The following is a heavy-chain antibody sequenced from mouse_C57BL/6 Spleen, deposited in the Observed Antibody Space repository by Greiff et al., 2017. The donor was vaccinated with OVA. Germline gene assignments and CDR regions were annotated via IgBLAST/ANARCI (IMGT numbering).Heavy chain of an antibody. CDR2: IYPSDSET. CDR1: GYTFTSYW. D-gene: IGHD1-1*01. Sequence: VQLQQPGAELVRPGSSVKLSCKASGYTFTSYWMDWVKQRPGQGLEWIGNIYPSDSETHYNQKFKDKATLTVDKSSSTAYMQLSSLTSEDSAVLYLARGTTGRARDFDYWGKGTTLTVSS. J-gene: IGHJ2*01. V-gene: IGHV1-61*01. CDR3: ARGTTGRARDFDY.